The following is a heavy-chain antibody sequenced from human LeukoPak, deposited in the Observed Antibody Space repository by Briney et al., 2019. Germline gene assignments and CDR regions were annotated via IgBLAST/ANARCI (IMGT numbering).Heavy chain of an antibody. CDR1: GFPFSSYE. CDR2: IDSSGITI. CDR3: ARDSVGDLLDY. D-gene: IGHD4-17*01. V-gene: IGHV3-48*03. J-gene: IGHJ4*02. Sequence: GGSLRLSCAGSGFPFSSYEMDWLRQAPGKGLEWVSHIDSSGITIYYGDSVKGRFTISRDNAKNSIYLQMDSLRVEDTAIYYCARDSVGDLLDYWGQGTPVTVSS.